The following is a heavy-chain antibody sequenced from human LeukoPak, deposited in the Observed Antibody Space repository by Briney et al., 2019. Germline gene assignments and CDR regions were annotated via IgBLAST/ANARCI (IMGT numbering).Heavy chain of an antibody. Sequence: SETLSLTCTVSGYSISSGYYWGWIRQPPGKGLERIGSIYHSGSTYYNPSLKSRVTISVDTSKNQFSLKLSSVTAADTAVYYCARVGAYYYDSSGYYSGWGQGTLVTVSS. CDR2: IYHSGST. CDR3: ARVGAYYYDSSGYYSG. J-gene: IGHJ4*02. CDR1: GYSISSGYY. D-gene: IGHD3-22*01. V-gene: IGHV4-38-2*02.